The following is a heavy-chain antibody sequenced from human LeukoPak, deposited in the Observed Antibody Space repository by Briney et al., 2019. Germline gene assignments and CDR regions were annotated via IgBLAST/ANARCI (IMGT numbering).Heavy chain of an antibody. Sequence: ASVKVSCKASGYTFTSYGISWVRQAPGQGLEWMGWISAYNGNTNYAQKFQGRVAITRDTSASTAYMELSSLRSEDTAVYYCARDATQDYWGQGTLVTVSS. J-gene: IGHJ4*02. CDR2: ISAYNGNT. CDR3: ARDATQDY. CDR1: GYTFTSYG. V-gene: IGHV1-18*01.